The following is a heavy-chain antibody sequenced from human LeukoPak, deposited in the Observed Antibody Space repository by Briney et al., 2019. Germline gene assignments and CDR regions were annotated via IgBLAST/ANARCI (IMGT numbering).Heavy chain of an antibody. CDR1: GFTFSIHT. J-gene: IGHJ6*03. CDR2: ISSSGNTI. CDR3: ARDESWSNYYNFMGV. Sequence: PGGSLRLSCAASGFTFSIHTMNWVRQAPGKGLEWVSYISSSGNTIYYADSVKGRFTISRDSAKSSLHLQMNSLRAEDTAVYYCARDESWSNYYNFMGVWGIGTTVTVSS. V-gene: IGHV3-48*04. D-gene: IGHD6-13*01.